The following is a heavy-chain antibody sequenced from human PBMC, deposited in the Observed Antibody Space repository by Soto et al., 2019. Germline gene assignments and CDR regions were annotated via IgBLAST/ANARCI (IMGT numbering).Heavy chain of an antibody. CDR2: IWNDGSNK. D-gene: IGHD3-22*01. Sequence: PWGSMRLSCAASGLTFTSKCIHGVRHSAFKWREWVAVIWNDGSNKYYADSVKGRFTISRDNSKNTLYLQMNSLRAEDTAVYYCARAYYYDSSGSIGAFDIWGQGTMVTVSS. CDR3: ARAYYYDSSGSIGAFDI. J-gene: IGHJ3*02. CDR1: GLTFTSKC. V-gene: IGHV3-33*01.